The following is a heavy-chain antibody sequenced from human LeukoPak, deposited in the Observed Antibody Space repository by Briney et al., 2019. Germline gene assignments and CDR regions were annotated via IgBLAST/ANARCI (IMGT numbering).Heavy chain of an antibody. J-gene: IGHJ6*03. CDR2: ISSSGSTI. CDR3: ARIAAAGVDYYYYYMDV. Sequence: GGSLRLSCAASGFTFSDYYMSWIRQAPGKGLEWVSYISSSGSTIYYADSVKGRFTISRDNAKNSLYLQMNSLRAEDTAVYYCARIAAAGVDYYYYYMDVWGKGTTVTISS. V-gene: IGHV3-11*04. D-gene: IGHD6-13*01. CDR1: GFTFSDYY.